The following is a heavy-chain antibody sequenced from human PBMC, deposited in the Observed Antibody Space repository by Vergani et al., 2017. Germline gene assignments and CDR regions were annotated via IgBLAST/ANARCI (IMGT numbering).Heavy chain of an antibody. CDR1: GGSIRSTFYY. Sequence: QLQLQESDPGLVKPSETLSLTCTVSGGSIRSTFYYWGWIRQPPGKGLGWIGTIYYSGSTYYNPSLKSRVTISVDTSKNQFSLKLNAVTAADTAVYYCARHKEQLVPENYYYYSYMDVWGKGTTVTVSS. D-gene: IGHD6-13*01. J-gene: IGHJ6*03. CDR3: ARHKEQLVPENYYYYSYMDV. CDR2: IYYSGST. V-gene: IGHV4-39*01.